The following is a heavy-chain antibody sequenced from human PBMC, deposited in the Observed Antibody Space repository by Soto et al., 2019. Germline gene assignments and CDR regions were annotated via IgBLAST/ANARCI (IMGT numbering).Heavy chain of an antibody. J-gene: IGHJ6*02. CDR3: ARALLSYGSGRWYYYYGMDV. Sequence: QVQLVQSGAEVKKPGSSVKVSCKASGGTFSSYAISWVRQAPGQGLEWMGGITPLFGTANYAQKFQGRVTITADEATSAAYMELSSLRYEDTAVYYCARALLSYGSGRWYYYYGMDVWGQGTTVTVSS. CDR2: ITPLFGTA. V-gene: IGHV1-69*01. D-gene: IGHD3-10*01. CDR1: GGTFSSYA.